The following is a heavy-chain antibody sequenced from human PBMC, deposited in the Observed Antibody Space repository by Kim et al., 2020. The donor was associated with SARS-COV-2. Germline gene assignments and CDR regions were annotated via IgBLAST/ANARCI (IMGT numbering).Heavy chain of an antibody. V-gene: IGHV3-13*01. CDR1: GFTFSSYD. CDR3: ARRFGADPEGEEYQLLYDWGMDV. D-gene: IGHD2-2*01. J-gene: IGHJ6*02. Sequence: GGSLRLSCAASGFTFSSYDMHWVRQATGKGLEWVSAIGTAGDTYYPGSVKGRFTISRENAKNSLYLQMNSLRAGDTAVYYCARRFGADPEGEEYQLLYDWGMDVWGQGTTVTVSS. CDR2: IGTAGDT.